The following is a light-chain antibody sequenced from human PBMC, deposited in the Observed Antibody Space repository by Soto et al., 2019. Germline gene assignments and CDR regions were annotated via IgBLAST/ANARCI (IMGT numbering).Light chain of an antibody. J-gene: IGLJ1*01. Sequence: QSALTQPPSVSGSPGQSVAISCTGTSSDVGSYNRVAWYQQAPGTAPKLMISEVNNRPSGVPDRFSGSKSGNTAPLTISGLQAEDEADYYCSSYTSSSTYVFGTGTKVTVL. V-gene: IGLV2-18*02. CDR2: EVN. CDR1: SSDVGSYNR. CDR3: SSYTSSSTYV.